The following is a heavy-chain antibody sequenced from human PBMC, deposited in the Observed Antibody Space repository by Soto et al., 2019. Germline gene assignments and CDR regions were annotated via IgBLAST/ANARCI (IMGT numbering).Heavy chain of an antibody. CDR1: GGSFSGYY. CDR2: INDRGSI. CDR3: ARESHDILTGPPWVWYFDL. V-gene: IGHV4-34*01. J-gene: IGHJ2*01. D-gene: IGHD3-9*01. Sequence: QVQLQQWGAGPLRPLETLSLTCGVSGGSFSGYYWAWIRQSPGKGLEWIGEINDRGSINYNPSPKSRVSISFDTSKNHYSLNLRSVTAADTAVYYCARESHDILTGPPWVWYFDLWGRGTLVTVSS.